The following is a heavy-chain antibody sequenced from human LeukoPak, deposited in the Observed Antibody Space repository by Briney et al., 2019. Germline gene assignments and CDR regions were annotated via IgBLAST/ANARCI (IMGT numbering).Heavy chain of an antibody. Sequence: SETLSLTCAVYGGFFSGYYWSWIRQPPGKGLEWIGEINHSGSTNYNPSLKSRVTISVDTSKNQFSLKLSSVTAADTAVYYCARRPFMVRGVRAFDPWGQGTLVTVSS. V-gene: IGHV4-34*01. CDR1: GGFFSGYY. D-gene: IGHD3-10*01. J-gene: IGHJ5*02. CDR2: INHSGST. CDR3: ARRPFMVRGVRAFDP.